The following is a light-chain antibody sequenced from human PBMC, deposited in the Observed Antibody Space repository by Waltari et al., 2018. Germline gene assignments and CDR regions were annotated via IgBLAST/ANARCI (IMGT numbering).Light chain of an antibody. V-gene: IGKV3-15*01. CDR1: QSVSSN. CDR3: QQYNNWPRT. J-gene: IGKJ1*01. Sequence: EIVMTQSPVTLSVSPGARATLSCRASQSVSSNLAWYQQKPGQAPRLLIYGASTRATGIPARFSGSGSGTEFTLTISSLQSEDFAVYYCQQYNNWPRTFGQGTKVEIK. CDR2: GAS.